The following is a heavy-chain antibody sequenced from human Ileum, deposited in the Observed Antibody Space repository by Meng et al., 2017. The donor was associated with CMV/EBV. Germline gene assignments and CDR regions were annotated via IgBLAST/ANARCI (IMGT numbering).Heavy chain of an antibody. CDR3: ARDPPYDLWSGYYDTYYYYGMDV. CDR1: GFTFSSYA. J-gene: IGHJ6*02. CDR2: IPYDGSNK. V-gene: IGHV3-30*04. Sequence: GGSLRLSCAASGFTFSSYAMHWVRQAPGTGLERVAVIPYDGSNKHYADPVKGRLTISRDNAKNALYLQMNSLRAEDTAAYYCARDPPYDLWSGYYDTYYYYGMDVWGQGTSVTVSS. D-gene: IGHD3-3*01.